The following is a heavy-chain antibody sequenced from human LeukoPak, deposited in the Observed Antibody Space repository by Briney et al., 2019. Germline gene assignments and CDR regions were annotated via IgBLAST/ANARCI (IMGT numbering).Heavy chain of an antibody. V-gene: IGHV1-2*06. J-gene: IGHJ4*02. Sequence: ASVKVSCKASGYTFTGYYMHWVRQAPGQGLEWMGRINPNSGGTNYAQKFQGRVTMTRDTSISTAYMELSRLRSDDTAVYYCLIGCSGVSCYEQLDYWGQGTLVTVSS. D-gene: IGHD2-15*01. CDR3: LIGCSGVSCYEQLDY. CDR2: INPNSGGT. CDR1: GYTFTGYY.